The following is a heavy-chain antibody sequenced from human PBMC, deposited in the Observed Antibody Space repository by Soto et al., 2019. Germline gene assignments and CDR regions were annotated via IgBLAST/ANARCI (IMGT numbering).Heavy chain of an antibody. CDR3: ARHPRDGYYYYGMDV. Sequence: PGESLKISCKGSGYSLTIYWISWVRQMPGKGLEWMGRIDPSDSYTNYSPSFQGHVTISADKSISTAYLQWSSLKASDTAMYYCARHPRDGYYYYGMDVWGQGTTVTVSS. V-gene: IGHV5-10-1*01. CDR1: GYSLTIYW. CDR2: IDPSDSYT. J-gene: IGHJ6*02.